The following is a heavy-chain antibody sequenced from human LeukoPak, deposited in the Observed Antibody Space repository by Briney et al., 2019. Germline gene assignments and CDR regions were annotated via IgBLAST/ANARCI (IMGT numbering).Heavy chain of an antibody. CDR1: GFTFSSYW. J-gene: IGHJ5*02. V-gene: IGHV3-74*01. Sequence: PGGSLRLSCAASGFTFSSYWMHWVRQAPGKGLVWVSRINSDGSRTSYAASVKGRFTISRDNAKNTLYLQMNSLRAEDTAVYYCARDRPGYSSGWYSAWGQGTLVTVSS. CDR2: INSDGSRT. CDR3: ARDRPGYSSGWYSA. D-gene: IGHD6-19*01.